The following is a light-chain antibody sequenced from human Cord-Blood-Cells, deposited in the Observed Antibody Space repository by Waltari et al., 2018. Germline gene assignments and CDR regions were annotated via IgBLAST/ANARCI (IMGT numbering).Light chain of an antibody. CDR2: DVS. V-gene: IGLV2-14*01. CDR1: SRDVGGYTY. J-gene: IGLJ2*01. Sequence: QSALTQPASVSGSHGQSITIPCTGTSRDVGGYTYVSWYHQHPGKAPKLMIYDVSNRPSGVSNRFSGSKSGNTASLTISGLQAEDEADYYCSSYTSSSTLVFGGGTKLTVL. CDR3: SSYTSSSTLV.